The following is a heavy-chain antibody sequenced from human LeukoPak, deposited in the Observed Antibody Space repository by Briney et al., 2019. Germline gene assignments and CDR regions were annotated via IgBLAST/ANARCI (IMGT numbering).Heavy chain of an antibody. Sequence: SETLSLTCTVSGGSISSYYWSWIRQPPGKGLEWIGYIYYSGSTNYNPSLKSRVTISVDTSKNQFSLKLSSVTAADTAVYYCARFSYYGSGSYNDYWGQGTLVTVSS. CDR3: ARFSYYGSGSYNDY. CDR1: GGSISSYY. J-gene: IGHJ4*02. V-gene: IGHV4-59*01. D-gene: IGHD3-10*01. CDR2: IYYSGST.